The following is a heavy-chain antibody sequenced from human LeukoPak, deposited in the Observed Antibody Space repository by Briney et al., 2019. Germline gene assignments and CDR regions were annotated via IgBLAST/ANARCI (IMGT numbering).Heavy chain of an antibody. V-gene: IGHV1-69*04. CDR2: IIPILDIT. Sequence: ASVKVSCKASGGTFRNSGISWVRQAPGQGLEYVGRIIPILDITEYGKTSPGRVTITADTATDTFYMELGGLRSEDTAVYYCAKIHDDSGYYYEYFQFWGQGTLITVSS. J-gene: IGHJ1*01. D-gene: IGHD3-22*01. CDR3: AKIHDDSGYYYEYFQF. CDR1: GGTFRNSG.